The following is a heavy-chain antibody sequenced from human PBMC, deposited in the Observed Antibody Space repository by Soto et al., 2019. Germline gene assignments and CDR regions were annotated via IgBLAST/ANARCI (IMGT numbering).Heavy chain of an antibody. CDR3: ARGSYCISTSCYYYGMDV. CDR2: IKQDGGEK. D-gene: IGHD2-2*01. V-gene: IGHV3-7*01. J-gene: IGHJ6*02. CDR1: GFTFSSYW. Sequence: GGSLRLSCAASGFTFSSYWMTWVRQAPGKGLEWVANIKQDGGEKYYVDSVKGRFTISRDNAKNSLDLQMNSLRAEDTAVYYCARGSYCISTSCYYYGMDVWGQGTTVTVSS.